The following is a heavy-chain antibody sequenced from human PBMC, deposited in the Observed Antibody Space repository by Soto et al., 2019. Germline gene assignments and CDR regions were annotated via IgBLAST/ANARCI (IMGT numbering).Heavy chain of an antibody. J-gene: IGHJ4*02. Sequence: EVQLVESGGDLVQRGGSLKLSCTGLGFNFSGSALHWVRKPSGKGLEWVGRIRGRAKKYATSYATSVRGRFYLSRDDSKLTAFLQMSILGDEATGFYLCCGRIGVSLQDFCGQVTLVSVSS. CDR3: CGRIGVSLQDF. CDR2: IRGRAKKYAT. CDR1: GFNFSGSA. D-gene: IGHD1-26*01. V-gene: IGHV3-73*01.